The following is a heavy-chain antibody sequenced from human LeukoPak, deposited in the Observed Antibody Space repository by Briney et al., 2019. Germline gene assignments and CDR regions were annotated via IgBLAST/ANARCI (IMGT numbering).Heavy chain of an antibody. V-gene: IGHV3-49*04. D-gene: IGHD1-7*01. CDR3: TRDDGITGTPGDL. J-gene: IGHJ2*01. CDR1: GFTFGDYA. CDR2: IRSKAYGGTT. Sequence: GRSLRLSCTASGFTFGDYAMSWVRQAPGKGLEWVGFIRSKAYGGTTEYAASVKGRFTISRDDSKSIAYLQMNSLKTEDTAVYYCTRDDGITGTPGDLWGRGTLVTVSS.